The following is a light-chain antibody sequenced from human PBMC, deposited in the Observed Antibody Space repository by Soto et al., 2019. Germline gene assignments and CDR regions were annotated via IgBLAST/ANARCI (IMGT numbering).Light chain of an antibody. J-gene: IGLJ1*01. CDR1: SSDVGGYNY. CDR2: EVN. CDR3: SSYAGSSNV. Sequence: QSALTQPPSASGSPGQSVAISCTGTSSDVGGYNYVSWYQQHPGKAPKLMIYEVNKRPSGVPDRFSGSKSDNTASLTVSGLQAEDEADYYCSSYAGSSNVFGT. V-gene: IGLV2-8*01.